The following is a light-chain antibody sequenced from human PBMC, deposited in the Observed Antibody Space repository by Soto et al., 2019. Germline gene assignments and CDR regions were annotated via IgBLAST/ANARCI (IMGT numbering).Light chain of an antibody. J-gene: IGKJ2*01. CDR3: QQYGSSPPWYT. CDR1: QSVSSSY. V-gene: IGKV3-20*01. Sequence: EIVLTQSPGTLSLSPGERATLSCRASQSVSSSYLAWYQQKPGQGPRLLIYGASSRATGIPDRFSGSGSWTDFTITISRLEPEDFAVYYCQQYGSSPPWYTFGQGTKLEIK. CDR2: GAS.